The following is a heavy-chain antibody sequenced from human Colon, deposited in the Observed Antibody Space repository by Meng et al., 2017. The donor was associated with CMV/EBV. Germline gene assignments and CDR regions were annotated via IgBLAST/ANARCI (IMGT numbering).Heavy chain of an antibody. J-gene: IGHJ4*02. V-gene: IGHV3-23*01. CDR3: ARGVIAVGQRHYFDH. D-gene: IGHD6-19*01. CDR2: ISGGGTST. CDR1: GFSFTNYE. Sequence: GESLKISCAASGFSFTNYEMNWVRQAPGKGLEWVSSISGGGTSTYYADSVKGRFTISRDTPKNTLFLQLNSLRAEDTAVYYCARGVIAVGQRHYFDHWGQGTLVTVSS.